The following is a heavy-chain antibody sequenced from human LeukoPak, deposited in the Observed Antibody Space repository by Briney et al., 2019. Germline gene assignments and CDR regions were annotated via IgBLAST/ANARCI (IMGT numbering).Heavy chain of an antibody. CDR3: ARDLRDAFDI. Sequence: KTSETLSLTCTVSGGSISSYYWSWIRQPPGKGLEWIGYIYYSGSTNCNPSLKSRVTISVDTSKNQFSLKLGSVTAADTAVYYCARDLRDAFDIWGQGTMVTVSS. V-gene: IGHV4-59*01. J-gene: IGHJ3*02. CDR2: IYYSGST. D-gene: IGHD5/OR15-5a*01. CDR1: GGSISSYY.